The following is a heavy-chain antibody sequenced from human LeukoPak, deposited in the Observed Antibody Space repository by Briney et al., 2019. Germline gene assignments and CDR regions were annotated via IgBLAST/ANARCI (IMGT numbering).Heavy chain of an antibody. CDR3: AKRWDSTWSYFDL. CDR2: IQYDGDNK. J-gene: IGHJ4*02. Sequence: GGSLRLSCVAAGFTFTRSAMHWVRQAPGKGLEWVAFIQYDGDNKYYADSVKGRFTISRDDSQNTLYLQMNSLTVEDTAVYYCAKRWDSTWSYFDLWGQGTLVTVSS. CDR1: GFTFTRSA. D-gene: IGHD1-26*01. V-gene: IGHV3-30*02.